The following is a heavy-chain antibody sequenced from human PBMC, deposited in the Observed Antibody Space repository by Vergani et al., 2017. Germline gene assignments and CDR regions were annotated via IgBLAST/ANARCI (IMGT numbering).Heavy chain of an antibody. J-gene: IGHJ5*02. V-gene: IGHV3-23*01. Sequence: EVHLLESGGGLIQPGGSLRISCAASGFTFDNYAMTWVRQAPGKGLQWVSGISGSGSSKFYEDSLKGRITISRDNSKNSLYLQMNNLRVEDTAVYFLGRSPHGYTYGVYISQFDPWGQGTLVTVSS. D-gene: IGHD5-18*01. CDR1: GFTFDNYA. CDR2: ISGSGSSK. CDR3: GRSPHGYTYGVYISQFDP.